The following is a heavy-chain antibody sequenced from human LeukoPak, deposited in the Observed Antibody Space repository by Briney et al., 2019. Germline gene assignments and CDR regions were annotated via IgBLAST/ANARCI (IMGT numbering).Heavy chain of an antibody. D-gene: IGHD3-22*01. J-gene: IGHJ3*02. V-gene: IGHV3-30*02. Sequence: GGFLRLSCAASGFTFSSYGMNWVRQAPGKGLEWVSFIRYDGSNKYYADSVKGRFTISRDNSKNTLYLQMNSLRAEDTAVYYCAPHTSGHDDAFDIWGQGTMVTVSS. CDR2: IRYDGSNK. CDR3: APHTSGHDDAFDI. CDR1: GFTFSSYG.